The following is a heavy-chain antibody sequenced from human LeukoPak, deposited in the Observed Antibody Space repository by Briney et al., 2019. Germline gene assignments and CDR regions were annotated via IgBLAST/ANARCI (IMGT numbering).Heavy chain of an antibody. Sequence: GGSLRLSCAASGFTFSSYSMNWVRQAPGKGLEWVSSISSSSSYIYYADSVKGRFTISRDNAKNSLYLQMNSLRAEDTAVYYCARVPSPTYDYVWGSYRSYYYYYYYMDVWGTGTTVTVSS. J-gene: IGHJ6*03. CDR1: GFTFSSYS. CDR3: ARVPSPTYDYVWGSYRSYYYYYYYMDV. CDR2: ISSSSSYI. V-gene: IGHV3-21*01. D-gene: IGHD3-16*02.